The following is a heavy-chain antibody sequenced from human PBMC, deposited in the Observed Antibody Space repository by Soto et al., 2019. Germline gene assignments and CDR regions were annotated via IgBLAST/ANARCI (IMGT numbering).Heavy chain of an antibody. CDR1: GDSVSSNSAA. J-gene: IGHJ6*02. CDR2: TYYRSKWYN. D-gene: IGHD5-12*01. Sequence: TLSLTCVISGDSVSSNSAAWNWIRQSPSRGLEWLGRTYYRSKWYNDYAVSVKSRITINPDTSKNQFSLQLNSVTPEDTAVYYCARVRGYSGYEYYYYGMDVWGQGTTVTVSS. V-gene: IGHV6-1*01. CDR3: ARVRGYSGYEYYYYGMDV.